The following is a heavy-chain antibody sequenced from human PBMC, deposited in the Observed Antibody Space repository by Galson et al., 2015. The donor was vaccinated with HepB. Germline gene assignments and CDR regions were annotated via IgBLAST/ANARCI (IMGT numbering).Heavy chain of an antibody. CDR1: GFTFSSYA. J-gene: IGHJ4*02. D-gene: IGHD6-19*01. V-gene: IGHV3-30*04. Sequence: SLRLSCAASGFTFSSYAMHWVRQAPGKGLEWVAVISYDGSNKYYADSVKGRFTISRDNSKNTLYLQMNSLRAEDTAVYYCASADYSSGWSFDYWGQGTLVTVSS. CDR2: ISYDGSNK. CDR3: ASADYSSGWSFDY.